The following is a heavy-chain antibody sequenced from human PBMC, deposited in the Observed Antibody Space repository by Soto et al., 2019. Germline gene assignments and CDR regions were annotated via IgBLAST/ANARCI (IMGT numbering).Heavy chain of an antibody. CDR1: GGTFSSYA. J-gene: IGHJ5*02. D-gene: IGHD2-2*02. Sequence: QVQLVQSGAVVKKPGSSVKVSCKASGGTFSSYAISWVRQAPGQGLEWMGGIIPIFGTANYAQKFQGRVTITADESTSTAYMELSSLRSEDTAVYYCAREVGCSSTSCYTMGWFDPWGQGTLVTVSS. CDR3: AREVGCSSTSCYTMGWFDP. V-gene: IGHV1-69*01. CDR2: IIPIFGTA.